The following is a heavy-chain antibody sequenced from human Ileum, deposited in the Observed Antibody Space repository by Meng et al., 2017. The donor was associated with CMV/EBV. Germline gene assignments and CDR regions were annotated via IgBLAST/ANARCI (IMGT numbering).Heavy chain of an antibody. CDR3: AKERDVRYNYGLDV. Sequence: GESLKISCAASGFTFSSYAMTWVRQAPGKGLEWVSIIYSGGTSTYYADSVRGRFTISRDNSKNTLYLQMSSLRAEDTAVYYCAKERDVRYNYGLDVWGQGTTVTVSS. J-gene: IGHJ6*02. CDR1: GFTFSSYA. D-gene: IGHD5-24*01. V-gene: IGHV3-23*03. CDR2: IYSGGTST.